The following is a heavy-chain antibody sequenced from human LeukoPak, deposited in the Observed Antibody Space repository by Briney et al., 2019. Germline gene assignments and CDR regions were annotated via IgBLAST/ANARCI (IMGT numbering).Heavy chain of an antibody. J-gene: IGHJ4*02. V-gene: IGHV4-4*07. CDR2: IYTSGST. Sequence: SETLSLTCTVSGGSISSYYWSWIRQPAGKGLEWIGRIYTSGSTNYNPSLKSRVTISVDTSKNQFSLRLSSVTAADAAVYYCARGPQSSGSYSVDYWGQGTLVTVSS. CDR3: ARGPQSSGSYSVDY. D-gene: IGHD1-26*01. CDR1: GGSISSYY.